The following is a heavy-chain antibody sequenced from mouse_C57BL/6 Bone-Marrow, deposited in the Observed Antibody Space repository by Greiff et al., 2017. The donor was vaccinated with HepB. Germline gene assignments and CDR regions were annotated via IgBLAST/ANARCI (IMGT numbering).Heavy chain of an antibody. D-gene: IGHD1-1*01. V-gene: IGHV5-15*01. CDR3: ARKGDYYGSSYWYVDV. CDR2: ISNLAYSI. Sequence: EVMLVESGGGLVQPGGSLKLSCAASGFTFSDYGMAWVRQAPRTGPEWVAFISNLAYSIYYADTVTGRFPISRENAKNTLYLEMSSLRSEDTAMYYCARKGDYYGSSYWYVDVGGTGTAVTVSS. CDR1: GFTFSDYG. J-gene: IGHJ1*03.